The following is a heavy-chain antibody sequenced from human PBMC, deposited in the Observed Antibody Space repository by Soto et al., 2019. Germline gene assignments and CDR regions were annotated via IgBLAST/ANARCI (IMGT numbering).Heavy chain of an antibody. J-gene: IGHJ4*02. V-gene: IGHV3-23*01. CDR3: AKGTPYSSSWFDY. CDR1: GFTFSSYG. CDR2: ISGSGGST. D-gene: IGHD6-13*01. Sequence: SGGSLRLSCAASGFTFSSYGMHWVRQAPGKGLEWVSAISGSGGSTYYADSVKGRFTISRDNSKNTLYLQMNSLRAEDTAVYYCAKGTPYSSSWFDYWGQGTLVTVSS.